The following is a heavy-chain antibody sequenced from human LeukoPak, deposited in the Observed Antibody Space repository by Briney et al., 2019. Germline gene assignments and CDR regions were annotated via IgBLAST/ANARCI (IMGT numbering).Heavy chain of an antibody. CDR3: TRYNFYGMDV. J-gene: IGHJ6*02. CDR2: INSDGSST. V-gene: IGHV3-74*01. CDR1: GFTFSSYW. Sequence: PGGSLRLSCAASGFTFSSYWVHWVRQAPGKGLVWVSHINSDGSSTNYADSVKGRFTISRDNAKNTLYLQVNSLRAEDTAVYYCTRYNFYGMDVWGQGTTVTVSS.